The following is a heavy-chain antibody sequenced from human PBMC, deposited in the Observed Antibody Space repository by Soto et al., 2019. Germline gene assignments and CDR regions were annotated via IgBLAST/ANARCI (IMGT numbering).Heavy chain of an antibody. CDR3: ARVYCSGGYYDY. CDR1: GYTFTSYY. V-gene: IGHV1-46*03. Sequence: GASVKVSCKASGYTFTSYYMHWVRQAPGQGLEWMGIINPSGSTSYAQKFQGRVTMTRDTSTSTVYMELSSLRSEDTAVYYCARVYCSGGYYDYWGQGTLVTVSS. CDR2: INPSGST. J-gene: IGHJ4*02. D-gene: IGHD2-15*01.